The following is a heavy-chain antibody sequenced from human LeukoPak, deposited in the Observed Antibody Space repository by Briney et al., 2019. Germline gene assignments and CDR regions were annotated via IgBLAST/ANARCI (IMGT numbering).Heavy chain of an antibody. CDR2: INHSGST. D-gene: IGHD4-11*01. V-gene: IGHV4-34*01. J-gene: IGHJ6*02. CDR1: GGSFSGYY. CDR3: ARDDSNYGRYYYYGMDV. Sequence: SEALSLTCAVYGGSFSGYYWSWIRQPPGKGLEWIGEINHSGSTNCNPSLTSRVTISVDTSKNQFSLKLSSVTAADTAVYYCARDDSNYGRYYYYGMDVWGQGTTVTVSS.